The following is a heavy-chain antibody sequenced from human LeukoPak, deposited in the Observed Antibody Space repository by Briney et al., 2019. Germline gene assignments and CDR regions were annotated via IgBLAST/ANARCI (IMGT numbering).Heavy chain of an antibody. CDR1: GGSISSNTYY. CDR3: ARQAFLNSGYGN. J-gene: IGHJ4*02. V-gene: IGHV4-39*01. CDR2: IYYSGST. Sequence: PSETLSLTCTVSGGSISSNTYYWGWIRQPPGQGLEGIGSIYYSGSTYYNPSLKSRVTISVDTSKNQFSLKLSSVTAADTAVYYCARQAFLNSGYGNWGQGTLVTVSS. D-gene: IGHD5-12*01.